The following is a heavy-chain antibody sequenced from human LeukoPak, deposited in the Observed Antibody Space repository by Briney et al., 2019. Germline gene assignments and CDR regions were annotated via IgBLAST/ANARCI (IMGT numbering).Heavy chain of an antibody. D-gene: IGHD2-21*02. CDR2: IIPIFGTA. V-gene: IGHV1-69*13. J-gene: IGHJ4*02. Sequence: ASVKVSCKASGGTFSSYAISWVRQAPGQRLEWMGGIIPIFGTANYAQKLQGRVTITADESTSTAYMELSSLRSEDTAVYYCARVYCGGDCYSFVGGYDYWGQGTLVTVSS. CDR3: ARVYCGGDCYSFVGGYDY. CDR1: GGTFSSYA.